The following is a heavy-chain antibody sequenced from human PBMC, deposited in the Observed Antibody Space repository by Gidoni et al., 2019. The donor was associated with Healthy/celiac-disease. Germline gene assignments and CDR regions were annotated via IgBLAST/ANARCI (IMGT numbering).Heavy chain of an antibody. CDR3: ARDQRFLEWLLDYYYYGMDV. CDR2: INPNSGGT. V-gene: IGHV1-2*02. CDR1: GYTFTGYY. J-gene: IGHJ6*02. D-gene: IGHD3-3*01. Sequence: QVQLVQSGAAVKKPGASVKVSCKASGYTFTGYYMHWVRQAPGQGLEWMGWINPNSGGTNYAQKFQGRVTMTRDTSISTAYMELSRLRSDDTAVYYCARDQRFLEWLLDYYYYGMDVWGQGTTVTVSS.